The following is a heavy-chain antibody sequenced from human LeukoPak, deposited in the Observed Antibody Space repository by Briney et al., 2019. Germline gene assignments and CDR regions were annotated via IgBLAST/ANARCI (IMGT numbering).Heavy chain of an antibody. D-gene: IGHD4-11*01. CDR1: GFTVSSNY. Sequence: GGSLRLSCAASGFTVSSNYMSWVRQAPGKGLEWVLIIYSGGSTYYTDSVKGRFTISRDNSKNTLYLQMNSLRAEDTAVYYCARVMRDFREGYDIWGQGTMVTVSS. J-gene: IGHJ3*02. CDR2: IYSGGST. V-gene: IGHV3-66*02. CDR3: ARVMRDFREGYDI.